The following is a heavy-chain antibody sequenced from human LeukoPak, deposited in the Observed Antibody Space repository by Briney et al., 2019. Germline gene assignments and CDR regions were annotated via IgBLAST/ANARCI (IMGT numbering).Heavy chain of an antibody. J-gene: IGHJ4*02. CDR3: ARDGDLGVVVVATTDVAYYFDY. Sequence: PGKSLRLSCAASGFTFSSYGMHWARQAPGKGLEWLAVISYEGSITYYADSVKGRFAISRDSSQNTLYLQMSSLRAEDTAVYYCARDGDLGVVVVATTDVAYYFDYWGQGTLVTVSS. CDR2: ISYEGSIT. D-gene: IGHD2-15*01. CDR1: GFTFSSYG. V-gene: IGHV3-30*03.